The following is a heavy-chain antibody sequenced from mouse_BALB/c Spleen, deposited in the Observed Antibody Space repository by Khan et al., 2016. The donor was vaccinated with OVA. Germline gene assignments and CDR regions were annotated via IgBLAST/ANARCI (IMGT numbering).Heavy chain of an antibody. V-gene: IGHV2-6-1*01. CDR2: IWHDGST. CDR1: GFSLTNYG. J-gene: IGHJ4*01. CDR3: ATQPYYHDNIVDY. D-gene: IGHD2-10*01. Sequence: VELVESGPGLVAPSQSLSITCTISGFSLTNYGVHWVRQPPGKGLEWLVVIWHDGSTTYNSALKSRLTISKDNSKSQVFLKMNSLHTDDTAMYFCATQPYYHDNIVDYWGQGTSVTASS.